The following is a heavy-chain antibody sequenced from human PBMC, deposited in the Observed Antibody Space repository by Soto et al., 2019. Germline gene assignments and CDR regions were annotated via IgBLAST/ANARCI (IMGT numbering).Heavy chain of an antibody. J-gene: IGHJ4*02. CDR2: IWYDGSNK. CDR3: ASDGGSHGPSYFDS. CDR1: GSTFSNYG. Sequence: VQLVESGGGVVQPGRSLRLSCAASGSTFSNYGMHWVRQAPGKGPEWVAVIWYDGSNKYYGESVKGRFSISRDNSKNTLYLDINSQRTEDTAVYYCASDGGSHGPSYFDSWGQGSLVIVSS. V-gene: IGHV3-33*01. D-gene: IGHD3-16*01.